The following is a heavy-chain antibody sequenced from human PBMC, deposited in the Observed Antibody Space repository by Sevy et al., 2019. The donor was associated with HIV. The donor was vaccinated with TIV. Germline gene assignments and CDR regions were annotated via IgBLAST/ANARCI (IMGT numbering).Heavy chain of an antibody. CDR1: GYTFINYD. CDR2: ISPSSGLT. Sequence: ASVKVSCKASGYTFINYDMQWVRQAPGQGLEWMALISPSSGLTTYAQKFQDRVTLTRETSTNTVYMELSGLTSEDTAVYYCARLRSCGGACYIFDYWGQGALVTVSS. V-gene: IGHV1-46*01. D-gene: IGHD2-21*02. CDR3: ARLRSCGGACYIFDY. J-gene: IGHJ4*02.